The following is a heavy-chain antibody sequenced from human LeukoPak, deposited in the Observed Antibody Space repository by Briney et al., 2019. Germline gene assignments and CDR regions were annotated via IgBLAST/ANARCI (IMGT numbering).Heavy chain of an antibody. D-gene: IGHD3-22*01. CDR1: GFTFSSYG. Sequence: GGSLRLSCAASGFTFSSYGMHWVRQAPGKGLEWVAAISYDGSNKYYADSVKGRFTISRDNSKNTLYLQMNSLRAEDTAVYYCAKDHSLVVITQVDYWGQGTLVTVSS. J-gene: IGHJ4*02. V-gene: IGHV3-30*18. CDR2: ISYDGSNK. CDR3: AKDHSLVVITQVDY.